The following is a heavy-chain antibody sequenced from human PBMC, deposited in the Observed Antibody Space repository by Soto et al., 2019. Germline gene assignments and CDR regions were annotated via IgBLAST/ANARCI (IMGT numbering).Heavy chain of an antibody. CDR1: GFTFSNYG. CDR3: AKWAPYSSSSVGDY. Sequence: GGSLRLSCAASGFTFSNYGMSWVRQAPGKGLEWVSSIHSSGGSTYYADSVRGRFTISRDNSKRMVYLQMNSLAADDTAVYYCAKWAPYSSSSVGDYWGQGTLVTVSS. CDR2: IHSSGGST. D-gene: IGHD6-6*01. J-gene: IGHJ4*02. V-gene: IGHV3-23*01.